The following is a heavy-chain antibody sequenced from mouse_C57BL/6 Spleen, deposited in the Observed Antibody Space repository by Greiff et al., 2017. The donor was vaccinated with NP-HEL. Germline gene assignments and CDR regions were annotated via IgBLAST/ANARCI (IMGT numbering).Heavy chain of an antibody. CDR2: ISYDGSN. V-gene: IGHV3-6*01. Sequence: EVQLQQSGPGLVKPSQSLSLTCSVTGYSITSGYYWNWIRQFPGNKLEWMGYISYDGSNNYNPSLKNRISITRDTSKNQFFLKLNSVTTEDTATYYCARFYDYFDYWGQGTTLTVSS. J-gene: IGHJ2*01. CDR1: GYSITSGYY. D-gene: IGHD2-3*01. CDR3: ARFYDYFDY.